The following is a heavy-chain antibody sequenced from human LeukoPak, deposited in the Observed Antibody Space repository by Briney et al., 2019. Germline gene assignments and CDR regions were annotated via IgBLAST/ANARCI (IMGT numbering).Heavy chain of an antibody. V-gene: IGHV7-4-1*02. CDR3: ARADDLTEPSYYYYYGMDV. J-gene: IGHJ6*02. CDR1: GYTFTSYA. D-gene: IGHD1-20*01. Sequence: GASVKVSCKASGYTFTSYAMNWVRQAPGQGLEWMGWININTGNPTYAQGFTGRFVFSLDTSVSTAYLQISSLKAEDTAVYYCARADDLTEPSYYYYYGMDVWGQGTTVTVSS. CDR2: ININTGNP.